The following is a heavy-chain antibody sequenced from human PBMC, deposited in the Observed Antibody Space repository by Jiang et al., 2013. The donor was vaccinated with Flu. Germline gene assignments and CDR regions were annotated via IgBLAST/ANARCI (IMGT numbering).Heavy chain of an antibody. CDR3: ARDGPRVLTTVTTILIGYPTPKIKKNFDY. Sequence: QSGSELKKPGASVKVSCKASGYTFTSYAMNWVRQAPGQGLEWMGWINTNTGNPTYAQGFTGRFVFSLDTSVSTAYLQICSLKAEDTAVYYCARDGPRVLTTVTTILIGYPTPKIKKNFDYWGQGTLVTVSS. D-gene: IGHD4-17*01. V-gene: IGHV7-4-1*01. J-gene: IGHJ4*02. CDR1: GYTFTSYA. CDR2: INTNTGNP.